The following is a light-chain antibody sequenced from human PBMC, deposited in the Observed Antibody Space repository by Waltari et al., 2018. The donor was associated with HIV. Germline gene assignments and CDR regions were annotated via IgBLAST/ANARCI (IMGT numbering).Light chain of an antibody. Sequence: QMTQSPSTLSASLGDRVTFTCRASQSIGNWLAWYQHKSGKAPKLLIYEASTLESGVPSRFSGSGSATHFILTIDNLQPDDFATYYCHHYNNTFGQWTRLEIQ. V-gene: IGKV1-5*01. J-gene: IGKJ2*01. CDR2: EAS. CDR3: HHYNNT. CDR1: QSIGNW.